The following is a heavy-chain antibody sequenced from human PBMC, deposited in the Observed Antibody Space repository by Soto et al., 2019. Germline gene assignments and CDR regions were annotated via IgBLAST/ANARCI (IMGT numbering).Heavy chain of an antibody. J-gene: IGHJ4*01. Sequence: TLSLTCSVSGAVVTSGENYWSWVRQPPGKGLEWLGYIYDSGVTSYTPALKSRVTLSLDRPNNQVSLKLRSVTAADTAVYFCVRDLAHGYTGTVRGYGTLVTDYS. V-gene: IGHV4-30-4*08. CDR3: VRDLAHGYTGTV. CDR1: GAVVTSGENY. D-gene: IGHD5-18*01. CDR2: IYDSGVT.